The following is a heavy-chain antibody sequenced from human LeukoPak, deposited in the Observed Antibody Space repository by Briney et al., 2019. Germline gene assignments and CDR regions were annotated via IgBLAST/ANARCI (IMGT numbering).Heavy chain of an antibody. CDR3: ATEGYCSGGSCYPHGWFDP. D-gene: IGHD2-15*01. CDR2: IIIISSYI. J-gene: IGHJ5*02. V-gene: IGHV3-21*01. CDR1: GFTFSSYS. Sequence: GGSLRLSCAASGFTFSSYSMNWVRQAPGKGLELASSIIIISSYIYYADSVKGRFTISRDNAKNSLYLQMNSLRAEDTAVYYCATEGYCSGGSCYPHGWFDPWGQGTLVTVSS.